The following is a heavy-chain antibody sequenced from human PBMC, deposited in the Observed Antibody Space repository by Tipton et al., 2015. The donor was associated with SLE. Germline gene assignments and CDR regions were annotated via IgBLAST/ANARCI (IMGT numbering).Heavy chain of an antibody. CDR1: GFSFDDYA. CDR2: ISWNSDTL. D-gene: IGHD6-13*01. J-gene: IGHJ4*02. CDR3: AKDVEGRIAAAGALFES. V-gene: IGHV3-9*01. Sequence: SLRLSCAASGFSFDDYAMHWVRQAPRKGLEWVSGISWNSDTLGYADSVKGRFTISRDNAKNSLYLQMNSLGAEDTAMYYCAKDVEGRIAAAGALFESWGQRTLVTVAS.